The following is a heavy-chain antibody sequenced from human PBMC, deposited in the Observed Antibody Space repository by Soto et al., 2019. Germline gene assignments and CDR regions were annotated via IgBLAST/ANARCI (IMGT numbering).Heavy chain of an antibody. Sequence: GASVKVSCKASGYTFTSYGISWVRQAPGKGLEWMGGFDPEDGETIYAQKFQGRVTMTEDTSTDTAYMELSSLRSEDTAVYYCAILTGTTGFDYWGQGTLVTVSS. J-gene: IGHJ4*02. CDR2: FDPEDGET. CDR1: GYTFTSYG. D-gene: IGHD1-20*01. CDR3: AILTGTTGFDY. V-gene: IGHV1-24*01.